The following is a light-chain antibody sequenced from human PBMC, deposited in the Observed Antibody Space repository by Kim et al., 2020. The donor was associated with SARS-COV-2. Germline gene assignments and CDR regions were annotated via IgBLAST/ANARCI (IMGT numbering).Light chain of an antibody. J-gene: IGLJ2*01. CDR1: SIGSKS. V-gene: IGLV3-21*04. CDR3: QVWDSSSVHRVV. CDR2: YDN. Sequence: SYELTQPPSVSVAPGKTARDSCGGNSIGSKSGHWYQQKSGQAPVLVIYYDNDRPSGTPERFSGSNSGNTATLTISRVEAGDEADYYCQVWDSSSVHRVVFGGGTQLTVL.